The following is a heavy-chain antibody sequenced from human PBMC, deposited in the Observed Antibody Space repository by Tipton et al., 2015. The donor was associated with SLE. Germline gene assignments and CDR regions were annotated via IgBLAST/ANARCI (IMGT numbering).Heavy chain of an antibody. J-gene: IGHJ4*02. D-gene: IGHD6-19*01. CDR3: ARADIAVAGALGY. CDR1: GGSISSSSYY. V-gene: IGHV4-61*09. CDR2: IYTSGST. Sequence: TLSLTCTVSGGSISSSSYYWSWIRQPAGKGLEWIGYIYTSGSTNYNPSLKSRVTISVDTSKNQFSLKLSSVTAADTAVYYCARADIAVAGALGYWGQGTLVTVSS.